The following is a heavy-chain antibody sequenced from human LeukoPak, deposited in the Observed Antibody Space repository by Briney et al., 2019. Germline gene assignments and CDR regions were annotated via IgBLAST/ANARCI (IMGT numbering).Heavy chain of an antibody. CDR3: ARYYYDSSGESGHDAFDI. CDR2: INHSGST. CDR1: GGSISSSSYY. J-gene: IGHJ3*02. D-gene: IGHD3-22*01. V-gene: IGHV4-39*07. Sequence: SETLSLTCTVSGGSISSSSYYWGWIRQPPGKGLEWIGEINHSGSTNYNPSLKSRVTISVDTSKNQFSLKLSSVTAADTAVYYCARYYYDSSGESGHDAFDIWGQGTMVTVSS.